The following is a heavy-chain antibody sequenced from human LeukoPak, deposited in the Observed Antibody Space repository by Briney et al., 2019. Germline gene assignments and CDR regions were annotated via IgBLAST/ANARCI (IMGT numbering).Heavy chain of an antibody. CDR2: IKQDGSEK. CDR1: GFTFSSYW. Sequence: GGSLRLSCAASGFTFSSYWMSWVRQAPGKGLEWVANIKQDGSEKYYVDSVKGRFTISRDNAKNSLYLQMNSLRAEDTAVYYCARESSGSSPSFDYWGQGTLVTVSS. J-gene: IGHJ4*02. V-gene: IGHV3-7*01. D-gene: IGHD6-6*01. CDR3: ARESSGSSPSFDY.